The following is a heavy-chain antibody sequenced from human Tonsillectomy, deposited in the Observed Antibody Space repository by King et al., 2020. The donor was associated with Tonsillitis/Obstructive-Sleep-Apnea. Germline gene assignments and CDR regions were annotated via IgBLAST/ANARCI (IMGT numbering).Heavy chain of an antibody. V-gene: IGHV4-34*01. CDR2: ITHSGST. Sequence: VQLQQWGAGLLKPSETLSLTCAVYGGSFSGYYWSWIRQPPGKGLEWIGEITHSGSTNYNPSLKSRVTISVDTSRNQFSLKLSSVTAADTAVYFCAGGSVDYMDVWGKGTTVTVSS. CDR1: GGSFSGYY. CDR3: AGGSVDYMDV. J-gene: IGHJ6*03.